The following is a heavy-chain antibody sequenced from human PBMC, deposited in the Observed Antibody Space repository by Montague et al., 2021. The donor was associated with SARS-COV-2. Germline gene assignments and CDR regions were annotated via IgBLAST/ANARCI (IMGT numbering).Heavy chain of an antibody. CDR1: GGSVSSYY. V-gene: IGHV4-59*02. D-gene: IGHD6-19*01. CDR3: ARGSGWMGNALDF. Sequence: SETLSLTCTVSGGSVSSYYWCWIWQRQWPGLEWIGYIYYSGSTNYNSSLTSRVTISVDTSTNQFPLKLSLVTVADTAVYYCARGSGWMGNALDFWGQGTMVTVSS. CDR2: IYYSGST. J-gene: IGHJ3*01.